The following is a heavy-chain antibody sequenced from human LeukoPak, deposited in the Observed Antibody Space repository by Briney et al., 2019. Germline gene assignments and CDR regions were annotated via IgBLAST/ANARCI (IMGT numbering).Heavy chain of an antibody. CDR3: ARDRGGVGASIY. CDR2: IIPILGIA. CDR1: GGTFISYT. V-gene: IGHV1-69*04. J-gene: IGHJ4*02. Sequence: ASVKVSCKASGGTFISYTISWVRQAPGQGPEWMGRIIPILGIANYAQKFQGRVTITADKSTSTAYMELSSLRSEDTAVYYCARDRGGVGASIYWGQGTLVTVSS. D-gene: IGHD1-26*01.